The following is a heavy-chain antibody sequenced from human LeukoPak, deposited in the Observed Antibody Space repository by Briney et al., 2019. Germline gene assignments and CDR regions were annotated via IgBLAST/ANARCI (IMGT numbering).Heavy chain of an antibody. Sequence: SETLSLTCAVYGGSFSGYYWSWIRQPPGKGLEWIGEINHSGSTNYNPSLKSRVTISVDTSKNQFSLKLSSVTAADTAVYYCARCTVTEGWFDPGGQGTLVTVSS. D-gene: IGHD4-17*01. CDR3: ARCTVTEGWFDP. CDR1: GGSFSGYY. V-gene: IGHV4-34*01. J-gene: IGHJ5*02. CDR2: INHSGST.